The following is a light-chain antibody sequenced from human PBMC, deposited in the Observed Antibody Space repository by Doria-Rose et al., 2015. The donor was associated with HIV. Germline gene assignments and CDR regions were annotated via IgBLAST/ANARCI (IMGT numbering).Light chain of an antibody. CDR2: WAS. Sequence: DIRLTQSPESLGMSLGERATLNCKSNQSPLYTSKNYLAWYQQKPGQPPNLLIYWASTRQSGVPARFSGSGSGTDFTLTISSLEAEGVAVYYCQQYYDTPSFGPGTTVDIK. CDR1: QSPLYTSKNY. CDR3: QQYYDTPS. V-gene: IGKV4-1*01. J-gene: IGKJ3*01.